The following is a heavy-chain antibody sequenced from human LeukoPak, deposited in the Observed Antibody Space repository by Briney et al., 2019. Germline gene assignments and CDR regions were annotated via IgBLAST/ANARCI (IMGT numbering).Heavy chain of an antibody. CDR2: IYHSGST. J-gene: IGHJ3*02. Sequence: SETLSLTCSVSGFSISNDYHWGWILQPPGKGLEWIVEIYHSGSTNYNPSLKSRVTTSVDKSKNQFSLNLSSVTAADTAVYYCAKKDYYDSSGLAFHIWGQGTMVTVSS. CDR1: GFSISNDYH. CDR3: AKKDYYDSSGLAFHI. V-gene: IGHV4-38-2*02. D-gene: IGHD3-22*01.